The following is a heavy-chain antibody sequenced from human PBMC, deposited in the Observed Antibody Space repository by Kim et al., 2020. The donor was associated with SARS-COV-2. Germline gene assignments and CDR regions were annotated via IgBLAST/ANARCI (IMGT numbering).Heavy chain of an antibody. CDR1: GGSFSGYY. CDR2: INHSGST. CDR3: ARVSYTMREPNLLSSTRVKIEKQIDY. Sequence: SETLSLTCAVYGGSFSGYYWSWIRQPPGKGLEWIGEINHSGSTNYNPSLKSRVTISVDTSKNQFSLKLSSVTAADTAVYYCARVSYTMREPNLLSSTRVKIEKQIDYWGQGTLVTVSS. V-gene: IGHV4-34*01. D-gene: IGHD2-2*01. J-gene: IGHJ4*02.